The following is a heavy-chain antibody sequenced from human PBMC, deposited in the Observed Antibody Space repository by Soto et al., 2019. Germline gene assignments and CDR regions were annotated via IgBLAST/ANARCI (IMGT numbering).Heavy chain of an antibody. D-gene: IGHD3-3*01. CDR1: GFTFSDYY. V-gene: IGHV3-11*06. CDR3: ARERIRFFRNDAFDI. Sequence: KSGGSLRLSCAASGFTFSDYYMSWIRQAPGKGLEWVSYISSSSSYTNYADSVKGRFTISRDNAKNSLYLQMNSLRAEDTAVYYCARERIRFFRNDAFDIWGQGTMVTVSS. J-gene: IGHJ3*02. CDR2: ISSSSSYT.